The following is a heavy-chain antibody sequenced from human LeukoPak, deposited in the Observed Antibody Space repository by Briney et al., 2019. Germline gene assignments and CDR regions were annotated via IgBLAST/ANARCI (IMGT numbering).Heavy chain of an antibody. CDR2: IYYSGRP. Sequence: TSETLTLTCAVSVGSLSSDYWSWIREPPRKRLWCVGYIYYSGRPHYHPPLKSRVTISVDTSKNQFSLKLSPVTAGDTAVYYCARTCGGDCYSYNWFDPWGEGTLVTVSS. V-gene: IGHV4-59*01. J-gene: IGHJ5*02. CDR3: ARTCGGDCYSYNWFDP. D-gene: IGHD2-21*02. CDR1: VGSLSSDY.